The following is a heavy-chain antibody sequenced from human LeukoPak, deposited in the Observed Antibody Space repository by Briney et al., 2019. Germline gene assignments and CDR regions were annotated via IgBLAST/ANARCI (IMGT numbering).Heavy chain of an antibody. CDR1: GYTFTSYY. J-gene: IGHJ4*02. D-gene: IGHD6-19*01. CDR2: INPSGGST. Sequence: GASVKVSCKASGYTFTSYYMHWVRQAPGQGLEWMGIINPSGGSTSYAQKFQGRVTMTRDTSISTAYMELSRLRSDDTAVYYCARTRVWGIAVAGSFDYWGQGTLVTVSS. V-gene: IGHV1-46*01. CDR3: ARTRVWGIAVAGSFDY.